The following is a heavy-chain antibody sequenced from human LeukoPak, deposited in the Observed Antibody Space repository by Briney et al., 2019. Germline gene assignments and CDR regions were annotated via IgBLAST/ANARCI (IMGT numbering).Heavy chain of an antibody. CDR2: ISGSGGST. Sequence: PGGSLRLSCAASGFTFSSYAMSWVRQAPGKGLEWVSAISGSGGSTYYADSVKGRFTISKDNTKNTLYLQMNTLRAEDTAVYYCARDSRSISWYTGDYWGQGTLVTVSS. V-gene: IGHV3-23*01. J-gene: IGHJ4*02. CDR1: GFTFSSYA. D-gene: IGHD2-2*01. CDR3: ARDSRSISWYTGDY.